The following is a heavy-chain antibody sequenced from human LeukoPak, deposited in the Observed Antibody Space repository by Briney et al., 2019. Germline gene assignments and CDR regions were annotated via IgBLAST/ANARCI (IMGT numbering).Heavy chain of an antibody. CDR2: INWNGGST. V-gene: IGHV3-20*04. D-gene: IGHD4-23*01. CDR1: GFTFDDYG. CDR3: ARDGEYGGNFDFDY. J-gene: IGHJ4*02. Sequence: GGSLRLSCAASGFTFDDYGMSWVRQAPGKGLEWVSGINWNGGSTGYADSVKGRFTISRDNAKNSLYLQMNSLRAEDTAVYYCARDGEYGGNFDFDYWGQGTLVTVSS.